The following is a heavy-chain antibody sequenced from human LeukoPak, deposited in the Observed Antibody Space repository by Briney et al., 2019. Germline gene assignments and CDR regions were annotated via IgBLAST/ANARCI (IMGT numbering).Heavy chain of an antibody. CDR1: GASVTSGGFY. D-gene: IGHD3-10*01. CDR2: VYYTGSS. CDR3: ARHSGSGSLSRPFDP. V-gene: IGHV4-39*01. J-gene: IGHJ5*02. Sequence: SETLSLTCSVSGASVTSGGFYWCWLRQPPGKGLEWIATVYYTGSSYYNPSLKSRVTISIDTSKNQFSLNLRSVIAADTALYYCARHSGSGSLSRPFDPWGKGTLVTVSS.